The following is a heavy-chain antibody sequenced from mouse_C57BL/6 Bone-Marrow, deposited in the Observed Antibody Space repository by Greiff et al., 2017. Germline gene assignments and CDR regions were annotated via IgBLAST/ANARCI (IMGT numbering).Heavy chain of an antibody. Sequence: QVQLQQPGAELVKPGASVKLSCKASGYTFTSYWMQWVKQRPGQGLEWIGEIDPSDSYTNYNQKFKGKATLTVDTSSSTAYMQLSSLTAEDSAVYYGARDDYYAMDYWGQGTSVTVSS. CDR3: ARDDYYAMDY. J-gene: IGHJ4*01. V-gene: IGHV1-50*01. CDR1: GYTFTSYW. CDR2: IDPSDSYT.